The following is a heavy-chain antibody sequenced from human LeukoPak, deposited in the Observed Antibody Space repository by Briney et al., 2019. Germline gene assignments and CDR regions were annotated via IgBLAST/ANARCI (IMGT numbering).Heavy chain of an antibody. J-gene: IGHJ5*02. CDR3: ARAKWESSTTCYGA. CDR2: INPNSGDT. V-gene: IGHV1-2*02. D-gene: IGHD2-2*01. Sequence: ASVKISCKASGYTFTGYYIHWVRQAPGQGLEWVGWINPNSGDTKYAQKLQGRVTMTRDTSISTAYMELSSLKSDDTAVYYCARAKWESSTTCYGAWGQGTLVTVSS. CDR1: GYTFTGYY.